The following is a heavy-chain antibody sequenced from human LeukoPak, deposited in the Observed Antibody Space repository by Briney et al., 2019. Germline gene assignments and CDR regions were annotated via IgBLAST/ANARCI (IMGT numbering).Heavy chain of an antibody. CDR1: GGSFSGYY. Sequence: SETLSLTCAVYGGSFSGYYWSWIRQPPGKGLEWIGEINHSGSTNYNPSLKSRVTISVDTSKNQFSLKLSSVTAADTAVYYCARREYCSSTSCPLLNWFDPWGQGTLVTVSS. J-gene: IGHJ5*02. CDR2: INHSGST. D-gene: IGHD2-2*01. V-gene: IGHV4-34*01. CDR3: ARREYCSSTSCPLLNWFDP.